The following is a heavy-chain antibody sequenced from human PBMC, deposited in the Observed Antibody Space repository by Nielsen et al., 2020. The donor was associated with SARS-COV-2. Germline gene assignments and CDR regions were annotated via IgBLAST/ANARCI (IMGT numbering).Heavy chain of an antibody. Sequence: SETLSLTCTVSGGSISSSSYYWGWIRQPPGKGLEWIGSIYYSGSTYYNPSLKSRVTISVDTSKNQFSLKLSSVTAADTAVYYCASRYSSGWSYYYYYGMDVWGQGTTVTVSS. D-gene: IGHD6-19*01. V-gene: IGHV4-39*01. CDR2: IYYSGST. J-gene: IGHJ6*02. CDR3: ASRYSSGWSYYYYYGMDV. CDR1: GGSISSSSYY.